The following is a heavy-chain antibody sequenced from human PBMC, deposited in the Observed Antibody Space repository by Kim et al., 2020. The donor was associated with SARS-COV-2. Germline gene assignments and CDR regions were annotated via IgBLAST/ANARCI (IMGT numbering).Heavy chain of an antibody. CDR1: GGSISSSSYY. J-gene: IGHJ6*02. D-gene: IGHD3-22*01. V-gene: IGHV4-39*01. CDR3: AGPNPILGYQLHGMDV. Sequence: SETLSLTCTVSGGSISSSSYYWGWIRQPPGKGLEWIGSIYYSGSTYYNPSLKSRVTISVDTSKNQFSLKLSSVTAADTAVYYCAGPNPILGYQLHGMDVWGQGTTVTVSS. CDR2: IYYSGST.